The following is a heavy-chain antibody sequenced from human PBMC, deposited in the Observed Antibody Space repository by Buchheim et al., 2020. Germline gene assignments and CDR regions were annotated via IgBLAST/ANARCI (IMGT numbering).Heavy chain of an antibody. D-gene: IGHD6-6*01. J-gene: IGHJ4*02. CDR2: ISYDGNNE. V-gene: IGHV3-30*18. Sequence: QVQLVESGGGVLQPGRSLRLSCAAYGFNFRNDGMHWVRQAPGKGLEWVAGISYDGNNEFYADSVKGRFTISRDNSNNMLYLQMNNLRAEDTAVFYCAKDRSMTWAFDYWGKGTL. CDR1: GFNFRNDG. CDR3: AKDRSMTWAFDY.